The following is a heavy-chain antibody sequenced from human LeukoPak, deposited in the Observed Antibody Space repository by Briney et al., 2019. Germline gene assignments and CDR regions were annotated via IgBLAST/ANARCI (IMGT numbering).Heavy chain of an antibody. Sequence: ASVKVSCKASGYTFTSYGISWVRQAPGQGLEWMGGISAYNGNTNYAQKLQGRGTMTTDTSTSTAHMELRSLRSDDTAVYYCARDSPWGYYDFWSGYYTGTQIDYWGQGTLVTVSS. CDR1: GYTFTSYG. D-gene: IGHD3-3*01. J-gene: IGHJ4*02. CDR3: ARDSPWGYYDFWSGYYTGTQIDY. CDR2: ISAYNGNT. V-gene: IGHV1-18*01.